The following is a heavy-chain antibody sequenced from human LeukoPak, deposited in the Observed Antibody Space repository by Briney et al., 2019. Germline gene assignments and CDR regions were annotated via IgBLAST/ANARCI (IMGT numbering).Heavy chain of an antibody. CDR3: ARDPPAVAINTYG. CDR1: GVTVSNNL. Sequence: PGGSLRLSCAASGVTVSNNLMNWVRQAPGKGLEWVSLIYSGGDTHYADSVKRRFTISRDKSKNTLYLQMNSLRVEDTAVYYCARDPPAVAINTYGWGQGTLVTVSS. V-gene: IGHV3-66*01. CDR2: IYSGGDT. J-gene: IGHJ4*02. D-gene: IGHD5-24*01.